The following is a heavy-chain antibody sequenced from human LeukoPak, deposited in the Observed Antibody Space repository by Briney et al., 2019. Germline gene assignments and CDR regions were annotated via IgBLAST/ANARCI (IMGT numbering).Heavy chain of an antibody. V-gene: IGHV3-74*01. Sequence: GGSLRLSCVGSGFTYNTYWIHWVRQAPGKGLVWVSRVNEDGSETNYADSVKGRFTLSRDNAKNTVYLQMNNLRAEDTAVYYCARAEPADFDLWGRGTLVTVSS. D-gene: IGHD1-26*01. J-gene: IGHJ2*01. CDR3: ARAEPADFDL. CDR1: GFTYNTYW. CDR2: VNEDGSET.